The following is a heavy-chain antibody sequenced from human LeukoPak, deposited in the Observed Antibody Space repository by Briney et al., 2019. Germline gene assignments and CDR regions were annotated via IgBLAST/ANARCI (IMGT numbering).Heavy chain of an antibody. CDR3: ASHSSGWFDY. J-gene: IGHJ4*02. D-gene: IGHD6-19*01. CDR2: INHSGST. V-gene: IGHV4-34*01. Sequence: SETLSLTCAVYGGSFSGYYWSWIRQPPGKGLEWIGEINHSGSTNYNPSLKSRVTISVDTSENQFSLKLSSVTAADTAVYYCASHSSGWFDYWGQGTLVTVSS. CDR1: GGSFSGYY.